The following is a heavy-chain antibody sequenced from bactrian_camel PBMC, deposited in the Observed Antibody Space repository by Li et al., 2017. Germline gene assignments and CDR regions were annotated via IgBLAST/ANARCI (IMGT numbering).Heavy chain of an antibody. J-gene: IGHJ4*01. V-gene: IGHV3S1*01. CDR2: ISSTGVNT. CDR1: GFTFSNDW. D-gene: IGHD2*01. Sequence: HVQLVESGGGLVQPGGSLRLSCVASGFTFSNDWMFWVRQAPGKGLEWVSTISSTGVNTVYADSVKGRFTISRDNTKSMLYLQMNSLKDEDTALYHCATEWWYLFRCMGQGTQVTVS.